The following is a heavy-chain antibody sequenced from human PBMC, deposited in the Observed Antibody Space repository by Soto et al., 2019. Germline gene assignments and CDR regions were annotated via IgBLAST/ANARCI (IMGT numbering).Heavy chain of an antibody. J-gene: IGHJ6*01. V-gene: IGHV3-23*01. Sequence: EVQLLESGGGLVQPGGSLRLSCAASGFTFKKYAMTWVRQAPGKGLEWVSTISGKDGSTYYADSVKGRFTISRDNSKNALYLQMSSLRAEDTALYFCVKDWTGETCPCIDVWGQGTTVTVSS. CDR3: VKDWTGETCPCIDV. CDR1: GFTFKKYA. D-gene: IGHD2-8*02. CDR2: ISGKDGST.